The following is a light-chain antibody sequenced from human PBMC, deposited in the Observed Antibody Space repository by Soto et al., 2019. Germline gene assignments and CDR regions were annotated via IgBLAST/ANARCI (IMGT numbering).Light chain of an antibody. Sequence: EVVLTQSPGTLSLSPGERATLSCRASQSVRNTYLAWYQQKPGQSPRLLIYGASSRATGIPDRFSGSGSGTDFTLTISSLEPEDFGVYYCQQRGSWPPTFGQGTRLEI. V-gene: IGKV3-20*01. CDR3: QQRGSWPPT. CDR1: QSVRNTY. J-gene: IGKJ5*01. CDR2: GAS.